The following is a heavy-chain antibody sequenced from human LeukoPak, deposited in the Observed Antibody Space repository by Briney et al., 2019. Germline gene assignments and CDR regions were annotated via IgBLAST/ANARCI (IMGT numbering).Heavy chain of an antibody. CDR1: GFAFSSYA. CDR2: ISGSGGST. D-gene: IGHD4-17*01. Sequence: PGGSLRLSCAASGFAFSSYAMSWVRQAPGKGLEWVSAISGSGGSTYYADSVKGRFTISRDNSKITLYLQMNSLRAEDTAVYYCAKDYYGDYTQPGDSWGQGTLVTVSS. J-gene: IGHJ4*02. V-gene: IGHV3-23*01. CDR3: AKDYYGDYTQPGDS.